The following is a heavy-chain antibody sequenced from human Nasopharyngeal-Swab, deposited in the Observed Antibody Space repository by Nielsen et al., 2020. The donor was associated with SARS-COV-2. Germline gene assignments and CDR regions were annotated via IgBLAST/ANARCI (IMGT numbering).Heavy chain of an antibody. V-gene: IGHV1-69*06. D-gene: IGHD2-15*01. J-gene: IGHJ5*02. CDR3: ARARIELGGNWFDP. CDR1: VGTFSSYA. CDR2: IIPIFGTA. Sequence: SVKVSCKASVGTFSSYAISWVRQAPGQGLEWMGGIIPIFGTANYAQKFQGRVTITADKSTSTAYMELSSLRSEDTAVYYCARARIELGGNWFDPWGQGTLVTVSS.